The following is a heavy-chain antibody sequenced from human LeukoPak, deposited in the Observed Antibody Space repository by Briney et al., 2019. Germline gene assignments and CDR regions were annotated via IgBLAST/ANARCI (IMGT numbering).Heavy chain of an antibody. CDR1: GFTFSNYA. CDR3: ARDSARLQLRFYFDY. CDR2: ISYDGVNK. V-gene: IGHV3-30-3*01. D-gene: IGHD5-18*01. Sequence: PGGSLRLSCAASGFTFSNYAMHWVRRAPGKGLESVAVISYDGVNKNYADSVKGRVTISRDNSKNTLYLQMNSLRIEDTGVYFCARDSARLQLRFYFDYWGPGTLVTVSS. J-gene: IGHJ4*02.